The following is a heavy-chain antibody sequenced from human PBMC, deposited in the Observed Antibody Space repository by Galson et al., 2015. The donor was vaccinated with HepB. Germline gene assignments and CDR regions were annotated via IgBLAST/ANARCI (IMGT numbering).Heavy chain of an antibody. Sequence: SLRLSCAASGFTFSSFWVHWVRQAPGKGLVWVSRINSDGRRPSYADSVKGRFTISRDNAKNTVFLQMNSLRAEDTALYYCAREYCTTTGCYRQYDAFDIWGQGTMVTVSS. CDR1: GFTFSSFW. D-gene: IGHD2-2*01. J-gene: IGHJ3*02. CDR2: INSDGRRP. V-gene: IGHV3-74*01. CDR3: AREYCTTTGCYRQYDAFDI.